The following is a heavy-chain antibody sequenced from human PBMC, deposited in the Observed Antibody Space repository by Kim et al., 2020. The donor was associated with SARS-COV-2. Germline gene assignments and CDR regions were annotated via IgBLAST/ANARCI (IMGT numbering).Heavy chain of an antibody. CDR3: AKEASSHYYDFWSGYHYYYYGMDV. CDR1: GFTFSSYW. Sequence: GGSLRLSCAASGFTFSSYWMHWVRQAPGKGLVWVSRINSDGSSTSYADSVKGRFTISRDNAKNTLYLQMNSLRAEDTAVYYCAKEASSHYYDFWSGYHYYYYGMDVWGQGTTVTVSS. CDR2: INSDGSST. V-gene: IGHV3-74*01. J-gene: IGHJ6*02. D-gene: IGHD3-3*01.